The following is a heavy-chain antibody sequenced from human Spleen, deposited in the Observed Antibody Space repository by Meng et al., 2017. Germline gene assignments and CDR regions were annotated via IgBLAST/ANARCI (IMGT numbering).Heavy chain of an antibody. CDR2: IFHIGST. V-gene: IGHV4-4*02. CDR1: GDSVTGSNW. D-gene: IGHD4-17*01. J-gene: IGHJ4*02. CDR3: TTLYGDSIL. Sequence: QVQLQESGPGLVKPSGTLSLTCVVSGDSVTGSNWWSWVRQPPGKGLEWIGEIFHIGSTNYNPSLKTRVAISVDKSKNQFSLKLSSVTAADTAVYYCTTLYGDSILWGQGTLVTVSS.